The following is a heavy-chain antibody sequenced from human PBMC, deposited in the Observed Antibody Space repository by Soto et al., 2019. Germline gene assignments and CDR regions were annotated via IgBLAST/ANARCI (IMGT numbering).Heavy chain of an antibody. CDR2: IFYSGST. Sequence: PSETLSLTCTVSGGSISSGDHYWSWIRQPPGKGLEWIGYIFYSGSTYYTPSLKSRVTISVDTSKNQFSLKLSSVTAADTAVYYCARDQARDSSSWYGGDYWGQGTLVTVSS. CDR3: ARDQARDSSSWYGGDY. V-gene: IGHV4-61*08. CDR1: GGSISSGDHY. D-gene: IGHD6-13*01. J-gene: IGHJ4*02.